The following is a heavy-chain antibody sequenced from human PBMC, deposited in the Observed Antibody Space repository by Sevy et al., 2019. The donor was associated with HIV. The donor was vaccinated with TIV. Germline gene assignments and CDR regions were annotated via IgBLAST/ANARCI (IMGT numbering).Heavy chain of an antibody. CDR2: IWYDGNNK. CDR3: ARDPQTGYYRNNWFVP. J-gene: IGHJ5*02. CDR1: GFTFSSYG. D-gene: IGHD3-9*01. V-gene: IGHV3-33*01. Sequence: GGSLRLSCAASGFTFSSYGMHWVRQAPGKGLEWVAVIWYDGNNKYYADSVKGRFTISRDNSKNTLYLQMNSLRDEDTYVYYCARDPQTGYYRNNWFVPWGQGTLVTVSS.